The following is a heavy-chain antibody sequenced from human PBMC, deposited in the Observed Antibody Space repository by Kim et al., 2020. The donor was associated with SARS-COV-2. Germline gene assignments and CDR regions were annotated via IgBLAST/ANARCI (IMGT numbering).Heavy chain of an antibody. J-gene: IGHJ6*02. CDR1: DDSLTRAGYY. CDR3: AGDVAAYYGSGSPHYYYSGMDV. V-gene: IGHV4-31*03. CDR2: IYYSGRT. Sequence: SETLSLTCSVSDDSLTRAGYYWNWIRQHPGKGLEWIGFIYYSGRTYYNPSLKSRVTISVDTSKNQFSLKLNSVTAADTAVYYCAGDVAAYYGSGSPHYYYSGMDVWGQGTTVTVSS. D-gene: IGHD3-10*01.